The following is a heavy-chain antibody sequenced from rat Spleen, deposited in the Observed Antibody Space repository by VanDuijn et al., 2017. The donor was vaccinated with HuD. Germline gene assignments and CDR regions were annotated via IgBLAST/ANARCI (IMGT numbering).Heavy chain of an antibody. CDR2: MWSGGST. D-gene: IGHD1-1*01. Sequence: VQLKESGPGLVQPSQTLSLTCTVSGFSLTDYSVHWVRQPPGKGLEWMGVMWSGGSTAYNTALKSRLSISRDTSKSQVFLKINSLQTEDTAIYYCTAVITTVLFDYWGQGVMVTVSS. J-gene: IGHJ2*01. V-gene: IGHV2S63*01. CDR3: TAVITTVLFDY. CDR1: GFSLTDYS.